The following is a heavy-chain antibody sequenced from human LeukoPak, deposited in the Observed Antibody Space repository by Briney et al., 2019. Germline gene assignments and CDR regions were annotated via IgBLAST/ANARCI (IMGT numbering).Heavy chain of an antibody. Sequence: ASVKVSCKASGYTFSSYAISWVRQAPGQGLEWMGGIIPIFDTGNYAQKFQGRLTITADESTSTAYMELSSLRSEDTAVYYCVRDYDISGPQKNFFDYWGQGTLVTVSS. D-gene: IGHD3-22*01. CDR1: GYTFSSYA. CDR3: VRDYDISGPQKNFFDY. V-gene: IGHV1-69*13. J-gene: IGHJ4*02. CDR2: IIPIFDTG.